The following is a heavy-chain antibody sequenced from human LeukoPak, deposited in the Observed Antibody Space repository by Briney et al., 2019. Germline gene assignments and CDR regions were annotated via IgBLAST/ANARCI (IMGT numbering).Heavy chain of an antibody. CDR1: GYTFISYG. D-gene: IGHD6-6*01. J-gene: IGHJ6*02. CDR3: ARDLEYSSSFYYYGMDV. Sequence: ASVKVSCKASGYTFISYGISWVRQAPGQGLEWMGWISAYNGNTNYAQKLQGRVTMTTDTSTSTAYMELRSLRSDDTAVYYCARDLEYSSSFYYYGMDVWGQGTTVTVSS. CDR2: ISAYNGNT. V-gene: IGHV1-18*01.